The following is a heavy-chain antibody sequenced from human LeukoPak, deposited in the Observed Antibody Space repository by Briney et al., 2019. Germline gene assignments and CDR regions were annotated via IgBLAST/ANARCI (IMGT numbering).Heavy chain of an antibody. CDR2: INPSGGST. D-gene: IGHD3-22*01. CDR1: GYTFTIYY. Sequence: GASVKVSCKASGYTFTIYYMHWVRQAPGQGLEWMRIINPSGGSTSYAQKFQGRVTMTRDTSTSTVYMELSSLRSEDTAVYYCARDRTRTYDSSGYWASHDYWGQGTLVTVSS. CDR3: ARDRTRTYDSSGYWASHDY. J-gene: IGHJ4*02. V-gene: IGHV1-46*01.